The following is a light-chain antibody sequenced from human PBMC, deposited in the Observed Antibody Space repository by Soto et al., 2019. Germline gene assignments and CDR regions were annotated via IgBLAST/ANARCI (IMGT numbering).Light chain of an antibody. J-gene: IGLJ2*01. CDR3: CSYAGSYPPQVV. CDR2: DVS. CDR1: SSDVGGYNY. Sequence: QSALTQPRSVSGSPGQSVTISCTGTSSDVGGYNYVSWYQQHPGKAPQLMIYDVSKRPSGVPDRFSGSKSGNTASLTISGLQAEDEADYYYCSYAGSYPPQVVFGGGTKLTVL. V-gene: IGLV2-11*01.